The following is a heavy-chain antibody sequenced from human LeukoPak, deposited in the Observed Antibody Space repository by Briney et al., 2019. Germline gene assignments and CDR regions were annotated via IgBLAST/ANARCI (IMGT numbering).Heavy chain of an antibody. CDR3: ARAFYSSSWYHKEDFFDY. J-gene: IGHJ4*02. D-gene: IGHD6-13*01. Sequence: PQTLSLTCTLSTYSITNGYYGGWIRRPPGKGLEWIGTIYHSGSTFYNPSLKSRVTISVHTSKNHFSLRLSSVTAADTGVFYCARAFYSSSWYHKEDFFDYWGEGSLVTVSS. V-gene: IGHV4-38-2*02. CDR1: TYSITNGYY. CDR2: IYHSGST.